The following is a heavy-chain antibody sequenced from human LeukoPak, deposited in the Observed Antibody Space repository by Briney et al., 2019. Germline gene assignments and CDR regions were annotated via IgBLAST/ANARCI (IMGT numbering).Heavy chain of an antibody. CDR3: AAGSGWYSPDY. Sequence: GTSVKVSCKAPGFTLTSSPMQWVRQARGQHLEWIGWIVVGSGNTNYAQKFQERVTITRDMSTTTAHMELSSPRSEDTAVYYCAAGSGWYSPDYWGQGTLVTVSS. CDR2: IVVGSGNT. J-gene: IGHJ4*02. CDR1: GFTLTSSP. D-gene: IGHD6-13*01. V-gene: IGHV1-58*02.